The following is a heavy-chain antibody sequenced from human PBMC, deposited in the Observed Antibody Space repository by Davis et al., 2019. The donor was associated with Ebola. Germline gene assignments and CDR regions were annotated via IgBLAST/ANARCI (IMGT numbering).Heavy chain of an antibody. D-gene: IGHD2-8*01. CDR1: GYTFTSYD. Sequence: ASVKVSCKASGYTFTSYDINWVRQATGQGLEWMGWMNPNSGNTGYAQKFRGRVTMTRNTSISTAYMELSSLRSEDTAVYYCARGAVYCTNGVCYTADYYYYYGMDVWGQGTTVTVSS. CDR3: ARGAVYCTNGVCYTADYYYYYGMDV. V-gene: IGHV1-8*01. J-gene: IGHJ6*02. CDR2: MNPNSGNT.